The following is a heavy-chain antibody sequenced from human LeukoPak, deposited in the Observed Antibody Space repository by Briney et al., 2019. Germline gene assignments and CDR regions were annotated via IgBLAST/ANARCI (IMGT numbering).Heavy chain of an antibody. J-gene: IGHJ6*02. V-gene: IGHV3-21*04. D-gene: IGHD3-16*01. Sequence: GGSLRPSCTASGFTFSGYSMNWIRQAPGKGLEWVSSFGTRSTSVYHAGSVKGRFAISRDNAKNSLYLQMSNLRAEDTAVYFCARGGGLDVWGQGATVTVSS. CDR3: ARGGGLDV. CDR2: FGTRSTSV. CDR1: GFTFSGYS.